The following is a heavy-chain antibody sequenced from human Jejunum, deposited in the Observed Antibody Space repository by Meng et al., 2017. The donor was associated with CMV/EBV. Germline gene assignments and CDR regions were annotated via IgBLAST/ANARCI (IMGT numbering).Heavy chain of an antibody. CDR3: AKDRVAARPGYYYYGLDV. Sequence: DDYTMHGVRQAPGKGLEWVCLISWEGDTIYYTDSVKGRFTISRDNSKNSLYLQMNSLRTEDTALYYCAKDRVAARPGYYYYGLDVWGQGTTVTVSS. D-gene: IGHD6-6*01. CDR1: DDYT. CDR2: ISWEGDTI. V-gene: IGHV3-43*01. J-gene: IGHJ6*02.